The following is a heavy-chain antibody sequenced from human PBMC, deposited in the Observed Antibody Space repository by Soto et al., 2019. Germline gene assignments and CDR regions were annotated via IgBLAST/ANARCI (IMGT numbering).Heavy chain of an antibody. Sequence: PSETLSLTCTVSGGSISSGSYYWGWIRQPPGKGLEWIGSIYYSGSTYYNPSLKSRVTISVDTSKNQFSLKLSSVTAADTAVYYCARQVQGVAVGYYYYYYMDVWGKGTTVTVSS. V-gene: IGHV4-39*01. CDR2: IYYSGST. J-gene: IGHJ6*03. CDR3: ARQVQGVAVGYYYYYYMDV. D-gene: IGHD6-19*01. CDR1: GGSISSGSYY.